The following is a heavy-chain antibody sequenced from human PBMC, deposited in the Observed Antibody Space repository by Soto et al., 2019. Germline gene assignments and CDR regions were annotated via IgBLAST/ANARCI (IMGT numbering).Heavy chain of an antibody. J-gene: IGHJ6*02. Sequence: XGSLILSCAASGFTFSSYSMNWVRQAPGKGLEWVSSISSSSYIYYADSVKGRFTISRDNAKNSLYLQMNSLRAEDTAVYYCARGSTAMAYYYYYGMDAWGQGTTVTVSS. CDR1: GFTFSSYS. V-gene: IGHV3-21*01. CDR2: ISSSSYI. D-gene: IGHD5-18*01. CDR3: ARGSTAMAYYYYYGMDA.